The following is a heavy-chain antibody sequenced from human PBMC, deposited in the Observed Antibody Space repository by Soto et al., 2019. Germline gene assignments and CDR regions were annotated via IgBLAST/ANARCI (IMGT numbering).Heavy chain of an antibody. CDR3: ARLDPVGYTGYDAYPFDF. J-gene: IGHJ4*02. D-gene: IGHD5-12*01. CDR2: IYYIGRT. Sequence: SETLSLTCTVSGGSITGYYWSWLRRPPGKGLEWIGYIYYIGRTTYNPSLRSRVAISLDTSKSQFSLMLNSVTGADTAVYYCARLDPVGYTGYDAYPFDFWGQGTLVTVSS. V-gene: IGHV4-59*08. CDR1: GGSITGYY.